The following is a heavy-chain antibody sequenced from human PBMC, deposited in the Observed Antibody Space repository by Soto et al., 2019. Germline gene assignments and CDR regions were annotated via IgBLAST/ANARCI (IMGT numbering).Heavy chain of an antibody. CDR3: APRQWLGHIDY. CDR2: IYWDDDK. J-gene: IGHJ4*02. V-gene: IGHV2-5*02. D-gene: IGHD6-19*01. Sequence: QITLKESGPPQVKPTQTLTLTCTFSGFSLTTSGVAVGWIRQPPGKALEWLALIYWDDDKHYSPSLKSRLTVTKDTSKNQVVLTMTNMDPMDTATYYCAPRQWLGHIDYWGQGTLVTVSS. CDR1: GFSLTTSGVA.